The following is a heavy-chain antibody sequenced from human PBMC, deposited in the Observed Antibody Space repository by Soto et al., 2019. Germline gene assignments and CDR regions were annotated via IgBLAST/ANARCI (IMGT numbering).Heavy chain of an antibody. D-gene: IGHD6-6*01. V-gene: IGHV3-48*03. CDR3: ARDVSYSSSSDAFDI. CDR1: GFTFSGYE. CDR2: ISSRGTTI. Sequence: GGSLRLSCAASGFTFSGYEMNWVRQAPGKGLEWVSYISSRGTTIYYADSVKDRFTISRDNAKNSLYLQMSSLRAEDTAVYYCARDVSYSSSSDAFDICGQGTMVTVSS. J-gene: IGHJ3*02.